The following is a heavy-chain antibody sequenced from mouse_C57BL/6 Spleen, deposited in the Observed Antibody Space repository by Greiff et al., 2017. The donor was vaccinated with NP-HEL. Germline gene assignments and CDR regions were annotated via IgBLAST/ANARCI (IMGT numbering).Heavy chain of an antibody. CDR1: GYTFTSYW. CDR3: TRGGLLLPHWYFDV. J-gene: IGHJ1*03. CDR2: IYPGNSDT. Sequence: EVQLQESGTVLARPGASVKMSCKTSGYTFTSYWMHWVKQRPGQGLEWIGAIYPGNSDTSSNQKFKGKAKLTAVTSASTAYMELSSLTNEDSAVYYCTRGGLLLPHWYFDVWGTGTTVTVSS. D-gene: IGHD2-3*01. V-gene: IGHV1-5*01.